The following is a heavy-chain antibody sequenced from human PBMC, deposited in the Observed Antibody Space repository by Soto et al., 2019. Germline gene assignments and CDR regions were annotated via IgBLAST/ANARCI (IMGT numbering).Heavy chain of an antibody. J-gene: IGHJ5*02. CDR3: ARVQDFWSRYRTDFDP. Sequence: ASVKVSCKASGYTFTSYGISWVRQASGQGLEWMGWISAYKGNTNYAQKLQGRGTMTTDTSTSTAYMELRSLRSDDTAVYYCARVQDFWSRYRTDFDPWGQGTLVIVSS. CDR2: ISAYKGNT. CDR1: GYTFTSYG. D-gene: IGHD3-3*01. V-gene: IGHV1-18*01.